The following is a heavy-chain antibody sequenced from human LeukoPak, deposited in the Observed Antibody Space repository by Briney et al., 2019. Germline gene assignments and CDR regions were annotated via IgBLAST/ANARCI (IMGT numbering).Heavy chain of an antibody. CDR1: GFTFSSYS. D-gene: IGHD3-9*01. CDR3: ARFDILTGQLDY. J-gene: IGHJ4*02. V-gene: IGHV3-21*01. CDR2: ISSSSSYI. Sequence: GGSLRLSCAASGFTFSSYSMNWVRQAPGKGLEWVSSISSSSSYIYYADSVKGRFTISRDNAKNSLYLQMNGLRAEDTAVYYCARFDILTGQLDYWGQGTLVTVSS.